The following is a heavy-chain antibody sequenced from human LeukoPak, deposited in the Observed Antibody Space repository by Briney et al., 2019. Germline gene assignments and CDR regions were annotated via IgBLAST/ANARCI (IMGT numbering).Heavy chain of an antibody. J-gene: IGHJ4*02. Sequence: GGSLRLSCAASGFTFSSYAMSWVRQAPGKGLEWVSTISGSAGSTYYADSVQGRFTISRDNSKNTLYLHMNSLRAEDTAVYYCAKVRNPVGVVVPADSFDYWGQGTLVTLSS. V-gene: IGHV3-23*01. CDR1: GFTFSSYA. CDR2: ISGSAGST. D-gene: IGHD2-2*01. CDR3: AKVRNPVGVVVPADSFDY.